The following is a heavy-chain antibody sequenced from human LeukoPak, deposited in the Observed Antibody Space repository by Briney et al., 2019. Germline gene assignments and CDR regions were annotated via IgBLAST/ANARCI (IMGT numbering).Heavy chain of an antibody. CDR2: IYHSGST. CDR1: GGSISSGGYS. CDR3: ARRSYGSGYDY. J-gene: IGHJ4*02. V-gene: IGHV4-30-2*01. D-gene: IGHD3-10*01. Sequence: SETLSLTCAVSGGSISSGGYSWSWIRQPPGKGLEWIGYIYHSGSTYYNPSLKSRVTISVDRSKNQFSLKLSSVTAADTAVYYCARRSYGSGYDYWGQGTLVTVSS.